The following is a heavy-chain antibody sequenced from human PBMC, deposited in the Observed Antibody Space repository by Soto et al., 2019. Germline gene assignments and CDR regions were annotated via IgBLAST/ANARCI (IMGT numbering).Heavy chain of an antibody. CDR2: ISGSGGST. CDR1: GFTFSSYA. D-gene: IGHD2-15*01. CDR3: AKDRGKGYCSGGSCYTGVVVAFDY. V-gene: IGHV3-23*01. J-gene: IGHJ4*02. Sequence: GGSLRLSCAASGFTFSSYAMSWVRQAPGKGLEWVSAISGSGGSTYYADSVKGRFTISRDNSKNTLYLQMNSLRAEDTAVYYCAKDRGKGYCSGGSCYTGVVVAFDYWGQGTLVTVSS.